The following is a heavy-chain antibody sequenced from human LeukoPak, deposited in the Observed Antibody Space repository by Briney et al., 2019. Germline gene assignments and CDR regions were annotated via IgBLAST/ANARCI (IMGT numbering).Heavy chain of an antibody. J-gene: IGHJ5*02. CDR3: TRDHFA. Sequence: GGSLRLSCAASGFTFNNAWMSWVRQAPGKGLEWISRIKSKTYGGTTEYAAPVKGRFTISRDDSESTLFLQMDSLTTEDTAVYYCTRDHFAWGRGTLVTVSS. V-gene: IGHV3-15*01. CDR2: IKSKTYGGTT. CDR1: GFTFNNAW. D-gene: IGHD2/OR15-2a*01.